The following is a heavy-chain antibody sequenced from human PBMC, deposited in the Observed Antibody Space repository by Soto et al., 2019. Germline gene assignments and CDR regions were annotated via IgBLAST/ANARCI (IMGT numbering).Heavy chain of an antibody. J-gene: IGHJ4*02. Sequence: EVQLLESGGGLVQPGGSLRLSCAASGFTFSSYAMSWVRQAPGKGLEWVSAISGSGGSTYYADSVKGRFTISRDNSKNTIYRQMSILRAEDTAVYYCAKDVEHSSGWADFDYWGQGTLVTVSS. CDR3: AKDVEHSSGWADFDY. V-gene: IGHV3-23*01. D-gene: IGHD6-19*01. CDR2: ISGSGGST. CDR1: GFTFSSYA.